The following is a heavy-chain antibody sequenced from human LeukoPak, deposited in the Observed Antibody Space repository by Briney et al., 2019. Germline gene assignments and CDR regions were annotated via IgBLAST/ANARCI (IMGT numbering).Heavy chain of an antibody. CDR1: GGSISSYY. CDR3: ARGGYYGSGNDFRFDP. Sequence: SETLSLTCTVSGGSISSYYWSWIRQSLGKGLECIGYIHYTGSTNYNPSLKSRVTISVETSKNQFSLKLKSVTAADTAVYYCARGGYYGSGNDFRFDPWGQGTLVTVSS. D-gene: IGHD3-10*01. CDR2: IHYTGST. V-gene: IGHV4-59*01. J-gene: IGHJ5*02.